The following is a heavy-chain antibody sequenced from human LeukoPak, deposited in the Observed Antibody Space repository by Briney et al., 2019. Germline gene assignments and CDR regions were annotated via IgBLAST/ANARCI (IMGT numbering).Heavy chain of an antibody. CDR3: AREGVVVVVAAANWFDP. CDR1: GYTFTDYY. V-gene: IGHV1-2*02. Sequence: ASVKVSCKTSGYTFTDYYIHWVRQAPGQGLEWMGWIFPNSGGTNYAQRFQGRVTITRDTSISTAYMELTMLSYDDTAGYSLAREGVVVVVAAANWFDPWGQGTLVTVSS. CDR2: IFPNSGGT. J-gene: IGHJ5*02. D-gene: IGHD2-15*01.